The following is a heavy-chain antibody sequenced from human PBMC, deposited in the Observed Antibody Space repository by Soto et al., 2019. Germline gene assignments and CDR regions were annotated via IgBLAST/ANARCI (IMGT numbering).Heavy chain of an antibody. CDR1: GFTFSNYW. CDR2: INDQGGSP. V-gene: IGHV3-74*01. Sequence: PGGSLRLSCASSGFTFSNYWMHWVRQAPGKGLVWISRINDQGGSPTYADSVKGRFTISRDNAKKSLYLQMTSLRAEDTAVYYCAREVVTMVRGVIITGYYGMDVWGQGTTVTVSS. CDR3: AREVVTMVRGVIITGYYGMDV. D-gene: IGHD3-10*01. J-gene: IGHJ6*02.